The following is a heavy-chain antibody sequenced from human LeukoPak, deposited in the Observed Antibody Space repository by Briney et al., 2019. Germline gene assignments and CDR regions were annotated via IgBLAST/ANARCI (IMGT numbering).Heavy chain of an antibody. CDR2: IFYSGRT. CDR1: GGSISSYW. J-gene: IGHJ3*02. Sequence: PSETLSLTCTVSGGSISSYWWSWIRQPPGKGLEYIGYIFYSGRTNYNPSLKSRVTISVDTSKIHFSLRLSSVTAADTAVYYCARRGGGHAFDIWGQGTMVTVSS. CDR3: ARRGGGHAFDI. D-gene: IGHD3-16*01. V-gene: IGHV4-59*08.